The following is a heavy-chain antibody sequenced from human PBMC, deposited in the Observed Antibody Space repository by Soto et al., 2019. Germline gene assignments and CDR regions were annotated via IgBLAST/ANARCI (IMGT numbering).Heavy chain of an antibody. Sequence: GESLKISCQGSGYSFTSYWIGWVRQRPGKGLEWMGRINPSDSYTTYSPSFQGHVTISTDKSFSTACLRWSGLKASDTAMYYCARLGYCTGTSCYTFDSWGQGTLVTVSS. D-gene: IGHD2-2*02. V-gene: IGHV5-10-1*01. CDR2: INPSDSYT. J-gene: IGHJ4*02. CDR1: GYSFTSYW. CDR3: ARLGYCTGTSCYTFDS.